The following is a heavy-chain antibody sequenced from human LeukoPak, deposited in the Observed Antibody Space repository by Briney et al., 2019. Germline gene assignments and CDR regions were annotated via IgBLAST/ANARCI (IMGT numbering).Heavy chain of an antibody. CDR1: GYTFTSYD. Sequence: GASVKVSCKASGYTFTSYDINWVRQAIGQGLEWMGWMNPNSGNTGYAQKFQGRVTMTRNTSISTAYMELSSLRSEDTAMYYCARAAIGYYYYYGMDVWGQGTTVTVSS. J-gene: IGHJ6*02. CDR2: MNPNSGNT. CDR3: ARAAIGYYYYYGMDV. V-gene: IGHV1-8*01.